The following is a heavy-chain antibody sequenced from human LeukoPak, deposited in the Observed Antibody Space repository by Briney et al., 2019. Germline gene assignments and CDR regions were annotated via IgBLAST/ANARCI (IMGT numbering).Heavy chain of an antibody. Sequence: GGSLRLSCAASGFTFSSYGMHWVRQAPGKGLEWVAVISYDGSNKYYADSVKGRFTISRDNSKNTLYLQMNSLRAEDTAVYYCAKDKRWGIQQVDYWGQGTLVTVSS. V-gene: IGHV3-30*18. D-gene: IGHD5-18*01. CDR2: ISYDGSNK. J-gene: IGHJ4*02. CDR3: AKDKRWGIQQVDY. CDR1: GFTFSSYG.